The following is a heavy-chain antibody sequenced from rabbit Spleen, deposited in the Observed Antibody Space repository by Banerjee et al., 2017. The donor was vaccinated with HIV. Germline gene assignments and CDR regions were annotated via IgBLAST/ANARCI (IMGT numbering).Heavy chain of an antibody. CDR3: ARDGAGGSYFAL. V-gene: IGHV1S43*01. J-gene: IGHJ4*01. Sequence: QEQLVESGGGLVKPEGSLTLTCKGSGFGLTNSYYMCWVRQAPGKGLEWIGYIDPVFGISYYANWVSGRFSISRENAQNTVFLQMTSLTAADTATYFCARDGAGGSYFALWGPGTLVTVS. CDR1: GFGLTNSYY. D-gene: IGHD8-1*01. CDR2: IDPVFGIS.